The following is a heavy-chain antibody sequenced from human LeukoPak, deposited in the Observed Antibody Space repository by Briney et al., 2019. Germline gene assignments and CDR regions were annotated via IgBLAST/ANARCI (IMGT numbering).Heavy chain of an antibody. Sequence: GESLKISCKGPGYSFTSYWIGWVRQMPGKGLEWMGIIYPGDSDTRYSPSFQGQVTISADKSISTAYLQWSSLKASDTAMYYCAIPLAVAGTTNDYWGQGTLVTVSS. CDR3: AIPLAVAGTTNDY. CDR1: GYSFTSYW. V-gene: IGHV5-51*01. D-gene: IGHD6-19*01. J-gene: IGHJ4*02. CDR2: IYPGDSDT.